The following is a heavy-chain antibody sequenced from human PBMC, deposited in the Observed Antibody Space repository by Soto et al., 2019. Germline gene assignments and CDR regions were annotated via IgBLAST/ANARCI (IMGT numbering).Heavy chain of an antibody. D-gene: IGHD3-22*01. CDR3: ARGGIYYYDSSGYYLEDYFDY. CDR2: INPNSGGT. J-gene: IGHJ4*02. V-gene: IGHV1-2*04. CDR1: GYTFTGYY. Sequence: ASVKVSCKASGYTFTGYYMHWVRQAPGQGLEWMGWINPNSGGTNYAQKFQGWVTMTRDTSISTAYMELSRLRSDDTAVYYCARGGIYYYDSSGYYLEDYFDYWGRGPLVSVSS.